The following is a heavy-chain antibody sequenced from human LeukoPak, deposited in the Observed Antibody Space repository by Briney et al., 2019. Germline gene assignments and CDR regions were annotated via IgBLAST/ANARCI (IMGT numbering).Heavy chain of an antibody. J-gene: IGHJ4*02. Sequence: SETLSLTCAVYGGSFSGYYWSWIRQPPGKGLKWIGEISRGGSTNYNPSLKSRVTISVDTSKNQFSLKLSSVTAADTAVYYCARQGPTYYFDYWGQGTLVTVSS. CDR1: GGSFSGYY. CDR2: ISRGGST. V-gene: IGHV4-34*01. CDR3: ARQGPTYYFDY.